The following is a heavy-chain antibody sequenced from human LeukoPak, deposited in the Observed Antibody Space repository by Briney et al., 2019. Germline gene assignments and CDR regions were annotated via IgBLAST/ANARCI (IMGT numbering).Heavy chain of an antibody. CDR2: ICGSGGST. V-gene: IGHV3-23*01. Sequence: PGGALRISCAGSGFTFCSYAMKWVRQAPGKGVGGGSTICGSGGSTYYTDSVKGRFTISRDNSKNTVYLQMNSLRAEDTAVYYCARVYCSSTSCYDVDFDYWGQGTLVTVSS. D-gene: IGHD2-2*01. CDR3: ARVYCSSTSCYDVDFDY. J-gene: IGHJ4*02. CDR1: GFTFCSYA.